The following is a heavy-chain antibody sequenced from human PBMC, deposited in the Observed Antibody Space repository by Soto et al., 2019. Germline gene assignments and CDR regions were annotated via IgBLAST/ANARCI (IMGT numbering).Heavy chain of an antibody. J-gene: IGHJ4*02. D-gene: IGHD2-15*01. CDR1: GFSRSTSGEG. CDR3: ARKGNAAYLLDS. V-gene: IGHV2-5*02. CDR2: IYWDDYK. Sequence: SGATLVNPTQTLTLTCTFSGFSRSTSGEGVGWFRQPPGKALEWLAVIYWDDYKHYSPSLKGRLTLTKDTSKNQVVLTMTNMDPVDIVSFFLARKGNAAYLLDSWGXGTLFSV.